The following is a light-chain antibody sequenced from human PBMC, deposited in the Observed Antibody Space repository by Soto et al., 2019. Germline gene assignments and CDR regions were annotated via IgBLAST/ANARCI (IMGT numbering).Light chain of an antibody. Sequence: EIVLTHSPGTLSLSPCERATLSFSASQSVSSSYLAWYQQKPGQAPRLLIYGASSRATGIPDRFSGSGSGTDFTLTISRLEPEDFAVYYCQQYGSSLRTFGQGTKVDIK. CDR2: GAS. CDR1: QSVSSSY. CDR3: QQYGSSLRT. J-gene: IGKJ1*01. V-gene: IGKV3-20*01.